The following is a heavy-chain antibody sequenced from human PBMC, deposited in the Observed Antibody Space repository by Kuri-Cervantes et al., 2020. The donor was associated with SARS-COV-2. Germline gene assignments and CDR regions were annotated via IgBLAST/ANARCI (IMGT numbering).Heavy chain of an antibody. CDR2: IYDSGTT. V-gene: IGHV4-59*11. J-gene: IGHJ4*02. Sequence: SETLSLTCTVSGGTISDHYWSWIRQSPGKGLEWIGYIYDSGTTNYNPSIKSRVTVSVDKSKNHFSLRLSSVTAADTAVYYCASDLNGHLCTTGLGYWGQGTLVTVSS. D-gene: IGHD1-1*01. CDR3: ASDLNGHLCTTGLGY. CDR1: GGTISDHY.